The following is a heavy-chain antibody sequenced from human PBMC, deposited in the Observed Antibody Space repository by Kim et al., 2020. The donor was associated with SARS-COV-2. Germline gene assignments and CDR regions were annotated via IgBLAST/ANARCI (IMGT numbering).Heavy chain of an antibody. CDR2: RSRR. V-gene: IGHV3-7*01. CDR3: AVGPLDY. J-gene: IGHJ4*02. Sequence: RSRRYCVDSVKGRFTISRDNAKNSVYLQRNGLRAEDTAVYFCAVGPLDYWGQGTLVTVSS.